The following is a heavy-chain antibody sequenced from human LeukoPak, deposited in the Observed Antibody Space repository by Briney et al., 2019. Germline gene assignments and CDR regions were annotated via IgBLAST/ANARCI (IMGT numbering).Heavy chain of an antibody. J-gene: IGHJ6*03. D-gene: IGHD6-19*01. CDR3: AKSYSSGSGYYYYYMDV. CDR2: IRYDGSNK. V-gene: IGHV3-30*02. Sequence: GGSLRLSCAASGFTFSSYGMHWVRQAPGKGLEWVAFIRYDGSNKYYADSVKGRFTISRDNSKNTLYLQMNSLRAEDTAVYYCAKSYSSGSGYYYYYMDVWGKGTTVTVSS. CDR1: GFTFSSYG.